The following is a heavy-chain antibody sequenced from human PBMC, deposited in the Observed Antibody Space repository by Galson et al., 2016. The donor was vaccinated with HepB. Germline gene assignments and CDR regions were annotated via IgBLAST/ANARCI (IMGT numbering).Heavy chain of an antibody. J-gene: IGHJ4*02. V-gene: IGHV3-7*01. CDR1: GFTFSTSW. Sequence: SLRLSCAASGFTFSTSWMNWVRQAPGKGLEWVAKVRHDGNEKYYVDSVKGRFTISRDNAKNSLYLHMNSLRAEDTAVYFCASPVPYFCGVNCYEPSSCPFEHWGQGTLVTVSS. CDR3: ASPVPYFCGVNCYEPSSCPFEH. CDR2: VRHDGNEK. D-gene: IGHD2-21*01.